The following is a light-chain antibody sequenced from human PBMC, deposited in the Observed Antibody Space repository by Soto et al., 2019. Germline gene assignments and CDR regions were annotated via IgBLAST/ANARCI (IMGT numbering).Light chain of an antibody. CDR1: SSNVGNNY. V-gene: IGLV1-51*01. CDR2: DNS. J-gene: IGLJ3*02. Sequence: QSALTQPPSVSAAPGQKVTISCSGSSSNVGNNYVSWYQQLPGTAPKVLLYDNSKRPSGIPDRFSGSKSGTSATLGITGLQTGDEADYYCGTWDSSLSVWMFGGGTKVTVL. CDR3: GTWDSSLSVWM.